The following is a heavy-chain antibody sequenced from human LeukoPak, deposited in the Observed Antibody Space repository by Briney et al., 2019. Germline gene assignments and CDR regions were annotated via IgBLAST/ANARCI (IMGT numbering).Heavy chain of an antibody. CDR1: AFTFSDYD. J-gene: IGHJ4*02. V-gene: IGHV3-11*05. CDR3: ARDRDEGYFSY. CDR2: ISSSGTYT. Sequence: GGSLTLVCAASAFTFSDYDMSWIRQAPGKGLEWVSYISSSGTYTNNADSVKGRFTISRDNAKNSLYLQMNSLRAEDTAVYYCARDRDEGYFSYWGQRTLVTVSS.